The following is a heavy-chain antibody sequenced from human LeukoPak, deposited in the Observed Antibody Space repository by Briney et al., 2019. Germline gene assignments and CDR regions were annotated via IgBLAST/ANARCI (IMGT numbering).Heavy chain of an antibody. CDR2: IKSKTDGGTT. Sequence: PGGSLRLSCAASGFTFSNAWMSWVRQAPGKGLEWVGRIKSKTDGGTTDYAATVKGRFTISRDDSKNTLYLQMNSLKTEDTAVYYCTTDTVAWLVLNYYYYMDVWGKGTTVTVSS. CDR1: GFTFSNAW. D-gene: IGHD6-19*01. CDR3: TTDTVAWLVLNYYYYMDV. J-gene: IGHJ6*03. V-gene: IGHV3-15*01.